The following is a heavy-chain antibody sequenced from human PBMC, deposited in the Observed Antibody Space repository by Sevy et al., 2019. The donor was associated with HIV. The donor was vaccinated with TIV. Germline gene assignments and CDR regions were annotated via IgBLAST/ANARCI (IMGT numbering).Heavy chain of an antibody. V-gene: IGHV3-21*01. J-gene: IGHJ3*02. CDR2: ISSSSYI. Sequence: GGSLRLSCAASGFTFSSYSMNWVRQAPGKGLEWVSSISSSSYIYYADSVKGRFTISRDNAKNSLYLQMNSLRAEDTAVYYCARVNRGSYQRAFDIWGQGTMVTVSS. CDR1: GFTFSSYS. D-gene: IGHD1-26*01. CDR3: ARVNRGSYQRAFDI.